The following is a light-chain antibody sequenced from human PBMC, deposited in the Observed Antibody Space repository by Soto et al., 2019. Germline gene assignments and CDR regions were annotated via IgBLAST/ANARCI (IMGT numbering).Light chain of an antibody. J-gene: IGKJ3*01. Sequence: DIQMTQSPSSLSASVGDRVTITCRASQSISSYLNWYQQKPGKAPKLLIYAASSLQSGVPSRFSGSGSQTHFTITISSLQPEDFATYYCQHSYSTPSFTFGPGTKVDIK. CDR3: QHSYSTPSFT. CDR2: AAS. CDR1: QSISSY. V-gene: IGKV1-39*01.